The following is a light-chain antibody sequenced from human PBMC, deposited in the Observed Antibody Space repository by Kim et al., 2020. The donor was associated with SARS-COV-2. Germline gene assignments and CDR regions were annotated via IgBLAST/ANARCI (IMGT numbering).Light chain of an antibody. CDR3: QQFGTSWT. CDR2: GAS. V-gene: IGKV3-20*01. CDR1: QIISSSY. Sequence: VLTQSPGTLSLSPGERATLSCRTNQIISSSYLAWYQHKPGQPPRLLIYGASTRATGVPDRFTGSGSGTGFTLTISRLEPEDFAVYHCQQFGTSWTFGQGNKVDIK. J-gene: IGKJ1*01.